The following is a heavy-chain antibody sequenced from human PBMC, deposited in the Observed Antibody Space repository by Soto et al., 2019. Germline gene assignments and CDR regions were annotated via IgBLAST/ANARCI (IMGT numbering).Heavy chain of an antibody. V-gene: IGHV1-69*10. CDR1: GGTFSSYA. J-gene: IGHJ5*02. CDR2: IIPILGIA. CDR3: ARECYYDSSGYYYWFDP. Sequence: ASVKVSCKASGGTFSSYAISWVRQAPGQGLEWMGGIIPILGIANYAQKFQGRVTITADKSTSTAYMELSSLRSEETAVYYCARECYYDSSGYYYWFDPGGEGPLVPVSS. D-gene: IGHD3-22*01.